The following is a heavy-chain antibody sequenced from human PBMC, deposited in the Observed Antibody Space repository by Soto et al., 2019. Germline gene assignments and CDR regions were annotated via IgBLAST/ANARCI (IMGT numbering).Heavy chain of an antibody. CDR1: GFSFRTYG. CDR2: ISYDGSSK. D-gene: IGHD6-19*01. V-gene: IGHV3-30*03. Sequence: QVQLVESGGGVVQPGTSLRLSCAASGFSFRTYGMHWVLHAPGKGLEWVALISYDGSSKFYVDSVKGRLNISRDNSKNTWYLQLNRLRAEDTAVYYCAGGWNYFDYSGQGTLVTVSS. CDR3: AGGWNYFDY. J-gene: IGHJ4*02.